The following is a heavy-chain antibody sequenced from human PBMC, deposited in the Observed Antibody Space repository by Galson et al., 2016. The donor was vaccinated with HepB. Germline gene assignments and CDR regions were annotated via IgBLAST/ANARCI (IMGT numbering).Heavy chain of an antibody. CDR3: GTESYLKGHSIVVAAPSQT. D-gene: IGHD2-15*01. CDR2: IYSGGGT. Sequence: SLRLSCAASGLTVSSNYMSWVRQAPGKGLEWVSVIYSGGGTYYADSVQGRFTISRDNSKNTVFLEMNSLRAEDTAVYYCGTESYLKGHSIVVAAPSQTWGRGTLATVSS. V-gene: IGHV3-53*01. J-gene: IGHJ5*02. CDR1: GLTVSSNY.